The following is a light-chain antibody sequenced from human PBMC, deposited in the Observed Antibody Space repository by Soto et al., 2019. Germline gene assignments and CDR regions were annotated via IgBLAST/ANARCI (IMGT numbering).Light chain of an antibody. V-gene: IGLV2-23*02. Sequence: QSALTQPASVSGSPGQSITISCTGTSSDVGSYNLVSWYQQYSGKAPKLMIYEVTKRPSGVSNRFSGSKSGNTASLTISGLQAEDEADYYCCSDAGSSTYVFGAGTKVTVL. J-gene: IGLJ1*01. CDR1: SSDVGSYNL. CDR3: CSDAGSSTYV. CDR2: EVT.